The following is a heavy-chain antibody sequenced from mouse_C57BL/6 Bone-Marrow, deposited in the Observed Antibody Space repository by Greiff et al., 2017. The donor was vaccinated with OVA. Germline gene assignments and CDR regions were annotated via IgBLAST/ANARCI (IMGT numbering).Heavy chain of an antibody. Sequence: VQGVESGAELVRPGTSVKMSCKASGYTFTNYWIGWAKQRPGHGLEWIGDIYPGGGYTNYNEKFKGKATLTADKSSSTAYMQFSSLTSEDSAIYYCADFYYFDYWGQGTTLTVSS. J-gene: IGHJ2*01. CDR1: GYTFTNYW. CDR3: ADFYYFDY. V-gene: IGHV1-63*01. CDR2: IYPGGGYT.